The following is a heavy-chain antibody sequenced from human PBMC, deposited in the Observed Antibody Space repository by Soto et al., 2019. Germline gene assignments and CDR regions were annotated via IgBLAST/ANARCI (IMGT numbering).Heavy chain of an antibody. D-gene: IGHD1-26*01. J-gene: IGHJ4*02. CDR1: GFTLSDYW. V-gene: IGHV3-7*05. Sequence: PGGSLRLSCAASGFTLSDYWMSWVRLAPGKGLEWVANIKQDGSQKYYVDSVMGRFTIPRDNAKNSLFLQMNSLRAEDTAVYYCARDLREGRYSPFDYWGPGALVTVSS. CDR3: ARDLREGRYSPFDY. CDR2: IKQDGSQK.